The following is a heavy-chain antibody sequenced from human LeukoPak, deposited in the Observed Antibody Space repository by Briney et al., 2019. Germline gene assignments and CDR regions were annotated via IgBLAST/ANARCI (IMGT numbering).Heavy chain of an antibody. CDR3: AKDGPGYCAGGGCPEYLQH. CDR2: ISGSSSTI. V-gene: IGHV3-48*03. J-gene: IGHJ1*01. Sequence: GGSVRLSCAASGFTFSSYEMNWVRQAPGKGLEWVSYISGSSSTIYYADSVKGRFTISRDNAKNTLYLQMNSLRADDTAVYYCAKDGPGYCAGGGCPEYLQHWAQGNVVTVSS. D-gene: IGHD2-8*02. CDR1: GFTFSSYE.